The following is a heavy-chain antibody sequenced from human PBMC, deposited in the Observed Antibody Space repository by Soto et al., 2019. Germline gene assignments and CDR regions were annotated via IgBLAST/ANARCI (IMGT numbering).Heavy chain of an antibody. D-gene: IGHD7-27*01. CDR3: ARAKPGELDY. CDR1: GGSISSYY. V-gene: IGHV4-59*01. J-gene: IGHJ4*02. Sequence: PSETLSLTCTVSGGSISSYYWSWIRQPPGKGLEWIGYIYYSGSTNYNPSLKSRVNISVDTSKNQFSLKLSSVTAADTAVYYCARAKPGELDYWGQGTKVTVSS. CDR2: IYYSGST.